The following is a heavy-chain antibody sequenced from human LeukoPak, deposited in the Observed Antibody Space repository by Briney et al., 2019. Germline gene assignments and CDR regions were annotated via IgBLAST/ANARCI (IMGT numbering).Heavy chain of an antibody. CDR3: AKVGLGSYSTVVPYYFDY. D-gene: IGHD2-2*01. Sequence: GGSLRLSCAASGFTFGSYAMSWVRQAPGKGLEWVSAISGSGGSTYYADSVKGRFTISRDNSKNTLYLQMNSLRAEDTAVYYCAKVGLGSYSTVVPYYFDYWGQGTLVTVSS. J-gene: IGHJ4*02. V-gene: IGHV3-23*01. CDR1: GFTFGSYA. CDR2: ISGSGGST.